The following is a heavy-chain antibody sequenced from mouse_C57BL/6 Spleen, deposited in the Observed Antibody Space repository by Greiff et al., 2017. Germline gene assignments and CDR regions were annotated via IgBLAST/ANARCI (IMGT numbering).Heavy chain of an antibody. CDR3: ARRAWYYDYDEDY. Sequence: QVTLKVSGPGILQPSQTLSLSCSFSGFSLSTSGMGVSWIRQPSGQGLEWLAHIYWDDDKRSHPSLKSQLTISKDTSRNQVFLKITSVDTADTATYYCARRAWYYDYDEDYWGQGTSVTVSS. CDR1: GFSLSTSGMG. V-gene: IGHV8-12*01. J-gene: IGHJ4*01. D-gene: IGHD2-4*01. CDR2: IYWDDDK.